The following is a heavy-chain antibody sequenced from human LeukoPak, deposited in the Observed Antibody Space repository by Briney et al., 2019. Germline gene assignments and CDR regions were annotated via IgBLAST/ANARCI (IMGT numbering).Heavy chain of an antibody. CDR3: ARGSTTVTTKDWFDP. Sequence: PGGSLRLSCAASGFTFSSYWMHWVRQVPGKGLLWVARINTYGTSTTYGDSVEGRFTISRDTAKNTLYLEMNSLRDDDTAVYYCARGSTTVTTKDWFDPWGQGTQVTVSS. CDR2: INTYGTST. J-gene: IGHJ5*02. CDR1: GFTFSSYW. V-gene: IGHV3-74*03. D-gene: IGHD4-17*01.